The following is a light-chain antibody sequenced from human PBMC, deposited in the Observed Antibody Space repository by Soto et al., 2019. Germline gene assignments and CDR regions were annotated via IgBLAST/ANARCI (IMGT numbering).Light chain of an antibody. CDR2: INYDGTH. CDR3: QSLGTGIQV. V-gene: IGLV4-69*01. Sequence: QPVLTQSPSASASLGASVKLTCTLSSGYSTYAIAWHQQQSEKGPRFLMKINYDGTHNKGDGFFDRFSGSSSGAERHLTISSLQSEDEADYYRQSLGTGIQVFGGGTKLTVL. CDR1: SGYSTYA. J-gene: IGLJ3*02.